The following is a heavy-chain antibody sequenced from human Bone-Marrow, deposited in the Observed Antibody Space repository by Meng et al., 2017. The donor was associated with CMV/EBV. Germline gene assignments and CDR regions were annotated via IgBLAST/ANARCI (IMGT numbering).Heavy chain of an antibody. CDR2: ISGSGGST. D-gene: IGHD1-26*01. CDR3: ARSLEELLRADY. CDR1: GFTFSSYA. Sequence: GVLKISCAASGFTFSSYAMSWVRQAPGKGLEWVSAISGSGGSTYYADSVKGRFTISRDNSKNTLYLQMNSLRAEDTAVYYCARSLEELLRADYWGQGTLVTVSS. J-gene: IGHJ4*02. V-gene: IGHV3-23*01.